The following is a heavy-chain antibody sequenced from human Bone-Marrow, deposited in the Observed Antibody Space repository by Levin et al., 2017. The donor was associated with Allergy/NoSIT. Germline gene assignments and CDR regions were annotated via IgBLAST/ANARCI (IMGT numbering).Heavy chain of an antibody. Sequence: GESLKISCAASGFTFSSYGMHWVRQAPGKGLEWVAVISYDGSNKYYADSVKGRFTISRDNSKNTLYLQMNSLRAEDTAVYYCAKGGGITGTADYWGQGTLVTVSS. J-gene: IGHJ4*02. CDR3: AKGGGITGTADY. CDR1: GFTFSSYG. CDR2: ISYDGSNK. D-gene: IGHD1-20*01. V-gene: IGHV3-30*18.